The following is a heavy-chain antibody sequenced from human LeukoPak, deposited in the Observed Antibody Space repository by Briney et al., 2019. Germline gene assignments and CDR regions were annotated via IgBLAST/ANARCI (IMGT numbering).Heavy chain of an antibody. CDR2: LKEDGSEK. Sequence: GGSLRLSCAVSGFTFSSYWMTWVRQAPGKGLEWVAELKEDGSEKYYVDSVKGRFTVSRDNVKNSLFLQMNSLRVEDTAAYYCARLHSAVYYGDAFDIWGQGTMVTVSS. V-gene: IGHV3-7*03. J-gene: IGHJ3*02. D-gene: IGHD3-10*01. CDR1: GFTFSSYW. CDR3: ARLHSAVYYGDAFDI.